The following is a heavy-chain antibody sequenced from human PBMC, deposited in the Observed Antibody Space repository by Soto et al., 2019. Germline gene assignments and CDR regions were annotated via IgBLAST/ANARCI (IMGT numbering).Heavy chain of an antibody. CDR3: ARGGSYFYYYYGMDV. Sequence: GASVKVSCKASGGTFSSYAISWVRQAPGQGLEWMGGIIPIFGTANYAQKFQGRVTITADESTSTAYMELSSLRSEDTAVYYCARGGSYFYYYYGMDVWGQGTTVTVS. J-gene: IGHJ6*02. V-gene: IGHV1-69*13. D-gene: IGHD1-26*01. CDR2: IIPIFGTA. CDR1: GGTFSSYA.